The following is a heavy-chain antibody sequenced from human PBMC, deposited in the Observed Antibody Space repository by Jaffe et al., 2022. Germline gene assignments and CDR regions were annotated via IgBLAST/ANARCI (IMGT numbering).Heavy chain of an antibody. J-gene: IGHJ5*02. CDR2: IRYDGSNK. V-gene: IGHV3-30*02. CDR3: AKDRVIDAINWFDP. D-gene: IGHD2-2*01. Sequence: QVQLVESGGGVVQPGGSLRLSCAASGFTFSSYGMHWVRQAPGKGLEWVAFIRYDGSNKYYADSVKGRFTISRDNSKNTLYLQMNSLRAEDTAVYYCAKDRVIDAINWFDPWGQGTLVTVSS. CDR1: GFTFSSYG.